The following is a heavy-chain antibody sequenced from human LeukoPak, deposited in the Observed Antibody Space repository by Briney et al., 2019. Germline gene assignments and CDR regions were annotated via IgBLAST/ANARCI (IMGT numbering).Heavy chain of an antibody. Sequence: ASVKVSCKASGYIFTGYYMHWVRQAPGQGLEWMXXXNPNSGGTNYAQKFQGRVTMTRDTSISTAYMELSRLRSDDTAVYYCARDGPRVSSGYYYGMDVWGQGTTVTVSS. J-gene: IGHJ6*02. V-gene: IGHV1-2*02. CDR2: XNPNSGGT. CDR3: ARDGPRVSSGYYYGMDV. CDR1: GYIFTGYY. D-gene: IGHD3-22*01.